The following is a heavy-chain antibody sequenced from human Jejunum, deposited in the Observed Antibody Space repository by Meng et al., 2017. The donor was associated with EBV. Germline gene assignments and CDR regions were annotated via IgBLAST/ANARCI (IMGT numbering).Heavy chain of an antibody. CDR3: ASIHPSIDS. V-gene: IGHV4-39*01. CDR1: GGSISSSSYY. CDR2: YYNSGST. D-gene: IGHD2-21*01. Sequence: QLQLQGSGPGLVKPSETLSLTCTVSGGSISSSSYYWGWIRQPPGKGLEWIGTYYNSGSTYYNPSLKSRVTISVDTSKNQFSLKLISVTAADTAVYYCASIHPSIDSWGPGTLVTVSS. J-gene: IGHJ4*02.